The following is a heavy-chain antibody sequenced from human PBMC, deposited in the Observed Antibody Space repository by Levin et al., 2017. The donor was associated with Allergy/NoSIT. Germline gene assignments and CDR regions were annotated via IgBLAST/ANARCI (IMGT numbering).Heavy chain of an antibody. CDR2: INSDGSST. CDR3: ARKLRGIVDY. V-gene: IGHV3-74*01. J-gene: IGHJ4*02. Sequence: GESLKISCTGSGFTFSTYWMFWVRQAPGKGLVWVSRINSDGSSTTYADSVKGRFTISRDNAKNTVYLQMNSLRVEDTAVYYCARKLRGIVDYWGQGTLVTVSS. CDR1: GFTFSTYW. D-gene: IGHD3-10*01.